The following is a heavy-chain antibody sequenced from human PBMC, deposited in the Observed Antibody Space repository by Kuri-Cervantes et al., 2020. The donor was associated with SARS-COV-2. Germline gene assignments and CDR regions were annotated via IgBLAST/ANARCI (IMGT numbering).Heavy chain of an antibody. CDR2: ISGSGGST. D-gene: IGHD5-12*01. CDR3: ASVYGGYDGAFDI. CDR1: GFTFSSYE. V-gene: IGHV3-23*01. J-gene: IGHJ3*02. Sequence: GESLKISCAASGFTFSSYEMNWVRQAPGKGLEWVSAISGSGGSTYYADSVKGRFTISRDNSKNTLYLQMNSLRAEDTAVYYCASVYGGYDGAFDIWGQGTMVTVSS.